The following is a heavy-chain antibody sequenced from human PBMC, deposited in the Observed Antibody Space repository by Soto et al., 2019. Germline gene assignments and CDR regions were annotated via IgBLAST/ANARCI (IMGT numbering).Heavy chain of an antibody. CDR3: ARDGHGMDV. Sequence: QVQLQESGPGLVKPSETLSLTCTVSGGSVSSGSYHWSWIRQPPGKGLEWSGYIFFTGSTNYNPSLKSRVTISVDTSKNQFSLKLRSVTAADTAVYYCARDGHGMDVWGQGTTVTVSS. J-gene: IGHJ6*02. CDR1: GGSVSSGSYH. V-gene: IGHV4-61*01. CDR2: IFFTGST.